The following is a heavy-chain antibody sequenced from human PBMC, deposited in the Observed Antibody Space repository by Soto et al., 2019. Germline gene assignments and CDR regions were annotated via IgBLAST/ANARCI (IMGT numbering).Heavy chain of an antibody. CDR2: IRGSGGGT. CDR1: GFTFSSYS. Sequence: EMELLESGGGLVQPGGSLRLSCEASGFTFSSYSMSWVRQAPGQGLEWVSDIRGSGGGTYYAASVRGRFTISRDNSKNTVYLQMSSLRAEDTAVYFCARIVEHYDIMTVARLACWGQG. V-gene: IGHV3-23*01. CDR3: ARIVEHYDIMTVARLAC. J-gene: IGHJ4*02. D-gene: IGHD3-9*01.